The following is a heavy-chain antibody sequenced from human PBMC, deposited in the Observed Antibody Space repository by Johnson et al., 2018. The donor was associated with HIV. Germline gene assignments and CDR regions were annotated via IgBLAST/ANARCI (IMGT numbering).Heavy chain of an antibody. V-gene: IGHV3-15*01. CDR3: ATDEDALDI. CDR2: IKSNTDGGTT. CDR1: AFSFSNAW. Sequence: VQLMESGGGLVKPGGSLGLSCAASAFSFSNAWMSWVRQAPGKGLEWVGRIKSNTDGGTTDYAAPVKGRFTISRDDSITTLYLQMNSLKPEDTAVYYCATDEDALDIWGQGTMVTVSS. J-gene: IGHJ3*02.